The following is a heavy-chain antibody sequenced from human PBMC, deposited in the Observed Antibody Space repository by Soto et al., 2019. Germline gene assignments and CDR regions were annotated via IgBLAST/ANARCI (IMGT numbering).Heavy chain of an antibody. Sequence: SETLSLTCAVSGGSISSGGYSWSWIRQPPGKGLEWIGYMYHSGSTYYNPSLKSRVTISVDTSKNQFSLKLSSVTAADTAVYYCARLGSWFYFDYWGQGTLVTVSS. CDR2: MYHSGST. J-gene: IGHJ4*02. V-gene: IGHV4-30-2*03. CDR3: ARLGSWFYFDY. D-gene: IGHD2-15*01. CDR1: GGSISSGGYS.